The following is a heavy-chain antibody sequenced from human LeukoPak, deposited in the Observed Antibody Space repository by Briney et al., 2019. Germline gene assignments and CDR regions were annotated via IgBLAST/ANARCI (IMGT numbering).Heavy chain of an antibody. V-gene: IGHV4-34*01. CDR1: GGSFSSYY. CDR2: INHSGST. CDR3: ARRGLRSPRGYFDY. Sequence: SETLSLTCAVYGGSFSSYYWSWIRQPPGKGLEWIGEINHSGSTNYNPSLKSRVTISVDTSKNQFSLKLSSVTAADTAVYYCARRGLRSPRGYFDYWGQGTLVTVSS. J-gene: IGHJ4*02. D-gene: IGHD5-12*01.